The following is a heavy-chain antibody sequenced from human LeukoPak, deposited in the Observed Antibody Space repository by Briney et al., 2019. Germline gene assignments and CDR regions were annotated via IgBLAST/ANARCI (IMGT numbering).Heavy chain of an antibody. CDR3: ARTWIQLWGLQYYMDV. CDR1: GGSFSGYY. J-gene: IGHJ6*03. V-gene: IGHV4-34*01. D-gene: IGHD5-18*01. Sequence: SETLSLTCAVYGGSFSGYYWSWIRQPPGKGLEWIGEINHSGSTNYNPSLKSRVTISVDTSKNQFSLKLSSVTAADTAVYYCARTWIQLWGLQYYMDVWGEGTAVTVSS. CDR2: INHSGST.